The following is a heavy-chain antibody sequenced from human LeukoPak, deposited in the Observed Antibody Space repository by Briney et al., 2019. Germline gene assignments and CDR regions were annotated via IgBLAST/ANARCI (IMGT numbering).Heavy chain of an antibody. D-gene: IGHD2-2*01. CDR1: GFNFGRFW. Sequence: PGGSLRLSCATSGFNFGRFWMSWVRQAPGKGLEWVANINQDGGETYYVGSVKGRFTISRDNPKNSLYLQMNSLRAEDTAVYFCARDGCSRSTCNTLGGFSSWGQGTLVTVSS. CDR2: INQDGGET. J-gene: IGHJ5*02. CDR3: ARDGCSRSTCNTLGGFSS. V-gene: IGHV3-7*01.